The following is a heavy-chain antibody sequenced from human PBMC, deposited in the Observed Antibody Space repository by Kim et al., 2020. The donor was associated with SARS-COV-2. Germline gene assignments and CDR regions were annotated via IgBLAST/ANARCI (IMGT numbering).Heavy chain of an antibody. CDR2: T. Sequence: TSYADSVKGRLAITGANAKNTLYLQMNSLRDEDTAVYYCARGGFSAGFDIWGHGTMVTVSS. D-gene: IGHD3-10*01. J-gene: IGHJ3*02. V-gene: IGHV3-74*01. CDR3: ARGGFSAGFDI.